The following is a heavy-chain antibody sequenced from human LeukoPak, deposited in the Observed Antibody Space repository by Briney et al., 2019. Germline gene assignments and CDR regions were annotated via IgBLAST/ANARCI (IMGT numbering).Heavy chain of an antibody. CDR1: GFTFSSYA. J-gene: IGHJ5*02. D-gene: IGHD3-3*01. V-gene: IGHV3-23*01. CDR3: AKIIVLRFLEWSPSPFDP. Sequence: GGSLRLSCAASGFTFSSYAMSWVRQAPGKGLEWVSAISGSGGSTYYADSVKGRFTISRDNSKNTLYLQTNSLRAEDTAVYYCAKIIVLRFLEWSPSPFDPWGQGTLVTVSS. CDR2: ISGSGGST.